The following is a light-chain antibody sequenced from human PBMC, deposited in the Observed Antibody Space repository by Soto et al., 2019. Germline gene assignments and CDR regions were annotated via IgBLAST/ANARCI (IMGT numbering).Light chain of an antibody. Sequence: EIVLTQSPGTLSLSPGEGATLSCRASQSVSSSYIAWYQQRPGQTPSLLIYGASTRATGIPDRFSGSGSGTHFTLTISRLGPEDFAVYFCQHYGTFGQGTKVDIK. J-gene: IGKJ1*01. CDR2: GAS. CDR3: QHYGT. CDR1: QSVSSSY. V-gene: IGKV3-20*01.